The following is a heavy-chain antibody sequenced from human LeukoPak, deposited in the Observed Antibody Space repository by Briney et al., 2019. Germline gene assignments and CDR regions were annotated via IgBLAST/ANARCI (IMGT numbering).Heavy chain of an antibody. V-gene: IGHV3-48*04. J-gene: IGHJ6*03. CDR2: ISSSGSTI. CDR3: ARATVGIVGATRRAYYYYYYMDV. Sequence: GGSLRLSCAASGFTFSSYSMNWVRQAPGKGLEWVSYISSSGSTIYYADSVKGRFTISRDNAKNSLYLQMNSLRAEDTAVYYCARATVGIVGATRRAYYYYYYMDVWGKGTTVTVSS. D-gene: IGHD1-26*01. CDR1: GFTFSSYS.